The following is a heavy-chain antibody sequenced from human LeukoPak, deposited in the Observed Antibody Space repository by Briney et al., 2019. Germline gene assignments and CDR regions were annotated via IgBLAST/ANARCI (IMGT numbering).Heavy chain of an antibody. Sequence: AGGSLRLSCAASGFTFSSYSMNWVRQAPGKGLEWVSYISSSSSTIYYADSVKGRFTISRDNAKNSLYLQMNRLRAEDTAVYYCARDPDIVVVPAAEPWGQGTLVTVSS. J-gene: IGHJ5*02. CDR1: GFTFSSYS. V-gene: IGHV3-48*01. CDR3: ARDPDIVVVPAAEP. D-gene: IGHD2-2*01. CDR2: ISSSSSTI.